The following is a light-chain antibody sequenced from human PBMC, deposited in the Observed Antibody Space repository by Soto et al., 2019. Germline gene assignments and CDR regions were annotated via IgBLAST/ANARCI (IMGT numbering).Light chain of an antibody. J-gene: IGKJ1*01. CDR3: QQYNNWPPWT. CDR1: QSVSSN. Sequence: EIGMSQSPATLSVSPEERATLSCRARQSVSSNLAWYQQKPGQAPRLLIYGASTRATGIPARFSGSGSGTEFTLTISSLQSEDFAVYYCQQYNNWPPWTFGQGTKVDIK. V-gene: IGKV3-15*01. CDR2: GAS.